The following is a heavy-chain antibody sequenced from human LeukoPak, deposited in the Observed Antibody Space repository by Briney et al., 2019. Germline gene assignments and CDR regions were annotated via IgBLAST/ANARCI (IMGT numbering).Heavy chain of an antibody. D-gene: IGHD3-10*01. J-gene: IGHJ6*02. CDR2: IIPIFGTA. Sequence: GASVKVSCKASGYRFTSYGINWVRQAPGQGLEWMGGIIPIFGTANYAQKFQGRVTITADESTSTAYMELSSLRSEDTAVYYCARGPAITMVRSLGDYGMDVWGQGTTVTVSS. CDR1: GYRFTSYG. V-gene: IGHV1-69*13. CDR3: ARGPAITMVRSLGDYGMDV.